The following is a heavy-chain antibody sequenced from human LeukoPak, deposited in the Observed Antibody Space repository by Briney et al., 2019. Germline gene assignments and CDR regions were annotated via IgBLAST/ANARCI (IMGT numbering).Heavy chain of an antibody. D-gene: IGHD3-10*01. CDR2: ISSNGGST. Sequence: LGGSQRLSCAASGFTFSSYAMHWVRQAPGKGLEYVSAISSNGGSTYYANSVKGRFTISRDNSKNTLYLQMGSLRAEDMAVYYCAVRVGRFGELWSAFDIWGQGTMVTVSS. CDR3: AVRVGRFGELWSAFDI. CDR1: GFTFSSYA. J-gene: IGHJ3*02. V-gene: IGHV3-64*01.